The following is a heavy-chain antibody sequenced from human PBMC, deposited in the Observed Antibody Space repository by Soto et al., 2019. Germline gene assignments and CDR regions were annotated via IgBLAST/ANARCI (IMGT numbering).Heavy chain of an antibody. V-gene: IGHV3-33*01. J-gene: IGHJ4*02. D-gene: IGHD2-15*01. Sequence: GGSLRLSCAASGFIFNEYGMHWFRQAPGKGLEWVAVIWYDGSNKYYADSVRGRFTFSRDNSRNTMSLQMNSLRVEDTAIYYCARWGCSGSNCNLNQRSFDLWGQGTLVTDSS. CDR2: IWYDGSNK. CDR3: ARWGCSGSNCNLNQRSFDL. CDR1: GFIFNEYG.